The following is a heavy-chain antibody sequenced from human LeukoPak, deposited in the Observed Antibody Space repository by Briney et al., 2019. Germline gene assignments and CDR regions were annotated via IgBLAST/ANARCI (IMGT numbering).Heavy chain of an antibody. D-gene: IGHD2-2*01. J-gene: IGHJ4*02. Sequence: ASVKVSCKASGYTFTSYGISWVRQAPGQGLEWMGWISAYNGNTNYAQKLQGRVTMTTDTSTSTAYMELRSLRSDDTAVYYCARDLSLPAARRGLLAYWGQGTLVTVYS. CDR3: ARDLSLPAARRGLLAY. CDR1: GYTFTSYG. CDR2: ISAYNGNT. V-gene: IGHV1-18*01.